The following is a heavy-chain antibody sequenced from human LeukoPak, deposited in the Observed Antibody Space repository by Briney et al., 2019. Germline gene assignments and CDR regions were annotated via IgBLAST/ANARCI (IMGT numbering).Heavy chain of an antibody. CDR2: ISGSGGTI. J-gene: IGHJ4*02. Sequence: GGSLRLSCEASGFTFSSYEMNWVRQAPGKGLEWVSYISGSGGTINYADSVKGRFTISRDNAKNSLYLQMNSLRAEDTAVYYCARGGYDILTGYPGGPYYFDYWGQGTLVTVSS. D-gene: IGHD3-9*01. CDR1: GFTFSSYE. V-gene: IGHV3-48*03. CDR3: ARGGYDILTGYPGGPYYFDY.